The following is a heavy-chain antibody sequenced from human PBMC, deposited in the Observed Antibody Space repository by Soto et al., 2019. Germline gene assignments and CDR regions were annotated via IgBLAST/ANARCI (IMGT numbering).Heavy chain of an antibody. V-gene: IGHV4-34*01. CDR2: INHSGST. CDR1: GGSFSGYY. J-gene: IGHJ5*02. D-gene: IGHD3-10*01. CDR3: AGGYGSGSYIGESWFDP. Sequence: SETLSLTCAAYGGSFSGYYWSWIRQPPGKGLEWIGEINHSGSTNYNPSLKSRVTISVDTSKNQFSLKLSSVTAADTAVYYCAGGYGSGSYIGESWFDPWGQGTLVTVSS.